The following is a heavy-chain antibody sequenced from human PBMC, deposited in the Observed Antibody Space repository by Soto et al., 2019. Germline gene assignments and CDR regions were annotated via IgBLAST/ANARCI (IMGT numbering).Heavy chain of an antibody. J-gene: IGHJ4*02. V-gene: IGHV3-23*01. CDR1: GFTFSSYA. CDR2: ISDSGNST. Sequence: EAQLLESGGGLVQPGGSLRLSCAASGFTFSSYAMSWVRQAPGKGLEWVSTISDSGNSTYSADSVKGRFTISRDNSKNMLYLHMNSLRAEDTAVYYCARDRYGDPLWGQDDFDYWGQGTLVTVSS. D-gene: IGHD4-17*01. CDR3: ARDRYGDPLWGQDDFDY.